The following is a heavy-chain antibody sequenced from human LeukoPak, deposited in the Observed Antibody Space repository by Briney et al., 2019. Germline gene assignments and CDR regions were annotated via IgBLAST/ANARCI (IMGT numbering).Heavy chain of an antibody. J-gene: IGHJ6*03. CDR1: GFTVSSNY. D-gene: IGHD2-15*01. Sequence: PGGSLRLSCAASGFTVSSNYMSWVRQAPGKGLEWVSVIYSGGSTYYADSVKGRFIISRDNSKNTLYLQMNSLRAEDTAVYCAKVRLGYCSGGSCPRGGTPMDVWGKGTTVTISS. CDR3: AKVRLGYCSGGSCPRGGTPMDV. CDR2: IYSGGST. V-gene: IGHV3-66*01.